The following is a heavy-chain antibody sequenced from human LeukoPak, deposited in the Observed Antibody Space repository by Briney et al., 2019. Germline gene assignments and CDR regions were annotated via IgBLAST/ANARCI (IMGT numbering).Heavy chain of an antibody. CDR3: GKNRYSGSLSPFDI. Sequence: GGSLRLSCAASGFTFSSYGMHWVRQAPGKGLEWVAVIWYDGSNKYYADSVKGRFTISRDNSKNTLYLQMNSLRAEDTAVYYCGKNRYSGSLSPFDIWGQGTMVTVSS. CDR1: GFTFSSYG. V-gene: IGHV3-33*06. D-gene: IGHD1-26*01. CDR2: IWYDGSNK. J-gene: IGHJ3*02.